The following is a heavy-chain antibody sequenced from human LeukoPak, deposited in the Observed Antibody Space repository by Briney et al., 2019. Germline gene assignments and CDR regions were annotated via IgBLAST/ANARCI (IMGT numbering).Heavy chain of an antibody. D-gene: IGHD6-13*01. J-gene: IGHJ5*02. V-gene: IGHV4-34*01. CDR3: ARVGGMRPAAAKALRANWFDP. Sequence: TSETLSLTCAVYGGSFSGYYWSWIRQPPGKGLEWIGEINHSGSTNSNPSLKSRVTISVDTSKNQFSLKLSSVTAADTAVYYCARVGGMRPAAAKALRANWFDPWGQGTLVTVSS. CDR1: GGSFSGYY. CDR2: INHSGST.